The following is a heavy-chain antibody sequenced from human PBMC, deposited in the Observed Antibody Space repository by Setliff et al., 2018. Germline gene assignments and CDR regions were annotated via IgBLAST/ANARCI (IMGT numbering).Heavy chain of an antibody. CDR2: ISAYNGNT. J-gene: IGHJ5*02. V-gene: IGHV1-18*01. D-gene: IGHD2-15*01. Sequence: ASVKVSCKASGYTFTSYGISWVRQAPGQGLEWMGWISAYNGNTNYAQKLQGRVTMTTDTSTSTAYMELRSLRSDDTAVYYCARHGGTCNVCNWFDPWGQGILVTVSS. CDR1: GYTFTSYG. CDR3: ARHGGTCNVCNWFDP.